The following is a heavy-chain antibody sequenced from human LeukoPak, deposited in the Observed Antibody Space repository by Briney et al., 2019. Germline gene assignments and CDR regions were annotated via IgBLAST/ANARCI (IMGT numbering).Heavy chain of an antibody. CDR3: ARVRSSSWPPSYYFDY. D-gene: IGHD6-13*01. V-gene: IGHV4-31*03. CDR2: IYYSGNT. CDR1: GGSISSGGHY. J-gene: IGHJ4*02. Sequence: SETLSLTCTVSGGSISSGGHYWSWIRQHPGEGLEWIGYIYYSGNTFYNPSLKSRVTISVDTSKNQFSLRLSSVTAADTAVYYCARVRSSSWPPSYYFDYWGQGTLVTVSS.